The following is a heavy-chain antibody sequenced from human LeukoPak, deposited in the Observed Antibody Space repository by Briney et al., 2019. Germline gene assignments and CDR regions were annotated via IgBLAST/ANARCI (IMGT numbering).Heavy chain of an antibody. J-gene: IGHJ5*02. CDR2: IYSGDNT. V-gene: IGHV3-53*01. D-gene: IGHD6-19*01. Sequence: PGGSLRLSCAASGFTFSSYAMSWVRQAPGKGLEWVSVIYSGDNTYYADSVKGRFTISRDNSKNSLFLQMNSLRAEDTAVYYCARDSSGWFSGWFDPWGQGTLVTVSS. CDR3: ARDSSGWFSGWFDP. CDR1: GFTFSSYA.